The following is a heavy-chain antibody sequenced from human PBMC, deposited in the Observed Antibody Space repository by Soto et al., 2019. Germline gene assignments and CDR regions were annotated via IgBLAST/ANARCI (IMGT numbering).Heavy chain of an antibody. Sequence: GGSLRLSCAASGFTFSNAWMSWVRQAPGKGLEWVGRIKSKTDGWTAHYAAPVKVRFTISRDDSKNTLYLQMNRLKTEYSAVYECTSDLRSGCSHLYYSYGMDVWGQGTTVTVSS. CDR2: IKSKTDGWTA. D-gene: IGHD6-19*01. J-gene: IGHJ6*02. CDR3: TSDLRSGCSHLYYSYGMDV. V-gene: IGHV3-15*01. CDR1: GFTFSNAW.